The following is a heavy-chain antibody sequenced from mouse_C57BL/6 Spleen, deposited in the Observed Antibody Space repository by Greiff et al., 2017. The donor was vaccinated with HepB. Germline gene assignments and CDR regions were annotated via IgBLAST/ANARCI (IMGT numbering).Heavy chain of an antibody. J-gene: IGHJ1*03. CDR3: ARHDWDYLYFDV. CDR1: GFTFSSYG. V-gene: IGHV5-6*01. D-gene: IGHD4-1*01. Sequence: EVQVVESGGDLVKPGGSLKLSCAASGFTFSSYGMSWVRQTPDKRLEWVATISSGGSYTYYPDSVKGRFTISRDNAKNTLYLQMISLKSEDTAMYYCARHDWDYLYFDVWGTGTTVTVSS. CDR2: ISSGGSYT.